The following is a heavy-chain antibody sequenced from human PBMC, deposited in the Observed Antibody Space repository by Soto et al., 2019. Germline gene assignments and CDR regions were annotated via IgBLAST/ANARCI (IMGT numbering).Heavy chain of an antibody. CDR2: IWYDGTNI. CDR3: ARGGGGASYYSWSFDL. Sequence: QVQLVESGGGVVQPGRSLRLSCAASGFTFSSYGMHWVRQAPGKGLEWVAVIWYDGTNIYYADSVKGRFTISRDNSKNTVYLQMNSLRAEDTTVYYCARGGGGASYYSWSFDLWGRGTLVTVSS. V-gene: IGHV3-33*01. CDR1: GFTFSSYG. J-gene: IGHJ2*01. D-gene: IGHD1-26*01.